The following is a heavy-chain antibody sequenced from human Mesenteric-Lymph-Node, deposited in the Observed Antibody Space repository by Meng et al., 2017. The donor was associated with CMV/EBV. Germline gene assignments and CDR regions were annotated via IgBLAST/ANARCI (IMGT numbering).Heavy chain of an antibody. CDR2: MYHSGSS. D-gene: IGHD6-25*01. J-gene: IGHJ4*02. Sequence: SKTLSLTCTVSGGSISSSSYYWGWIRQPPGKGLEWIGSMYHSGSSYYNPSLKSRVTISVDTSKNQFSLNLRSVTAADTAVYYCARGTGYLTPFDYWGQGTLVTVSS. CDR1: GGSISSSSYY. V-gene: IGHV4-39*07. CDR3: ARGTGYLTPFDY.